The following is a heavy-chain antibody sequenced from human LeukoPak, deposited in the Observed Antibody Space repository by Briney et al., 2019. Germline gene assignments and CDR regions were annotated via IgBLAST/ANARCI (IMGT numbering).Heavy chain of an antibody. V-gene: IGHV1-69*05. Sequence: ASVKVSCKASGDIFSSSVISWVRQAPGQGFEWMGGVTPMFGTPNYAQRLQNRVTITTDESTSTVYMELSSLRSDDTAVYYCASPGTTVTTWLFHHWGQGTLVTVAS. J-gene: IGHJ4*02. CDR3: ASPGTTVTTWLFHH. CDR2: VTPMFGTP. CDR1: GDIFSSSV. D-gene: IGHD4-11*01.